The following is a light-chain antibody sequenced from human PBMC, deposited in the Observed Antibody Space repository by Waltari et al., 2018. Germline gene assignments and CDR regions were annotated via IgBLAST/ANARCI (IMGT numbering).Light chain of an antibody. V-gene: IGLV2-14*03. Sequence: QSALTQPASVSGSPGQSITISCTGTSSDVGGYNFISWHQQHPGQDPKLIIYDVTNRPSGGSDRFSGSKSGNSASLTISGLQADDEADYHCSSYTSSNTVVFGGGTKLTVL. J-gene: IGLJ2*01. CDR1: SSDVGGYNF. CDR2: DVT. CDR3: SSYTSSNTVV.